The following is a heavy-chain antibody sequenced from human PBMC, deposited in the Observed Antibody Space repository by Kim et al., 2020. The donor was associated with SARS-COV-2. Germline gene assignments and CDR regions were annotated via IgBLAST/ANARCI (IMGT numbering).Heavy chain of an antibody. CDR2: IYRGGKT. CDR3: ARDRFYYGSGIPFFFEN. J-gene: IGHJ4*02. V-gene: IGHV3-66*01. Sequence: GGSLRLSCTVSGFNVTSSYMSWVRQAPGKGLEWISVIYRGGKTYYGDSVKGRFVISRDNSRNTLHLQMNNLRLEDTAVYYCARDRFYYGSGIPFFFENWGQGTLVTVSS. CDR1: GFNVTSSY. D-gene: IGHD3-10*01.